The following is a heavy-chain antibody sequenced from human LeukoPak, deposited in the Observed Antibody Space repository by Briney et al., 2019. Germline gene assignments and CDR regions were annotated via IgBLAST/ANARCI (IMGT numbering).Heavy chain of an antibody. Sequence: GESLKISCKGSGYSFTSYWIGWVRQMPGKGLEWMGIIYPGDCDTRYSPSFQGQVTISVDKSISTAYLQWSSLKASDTAMYYCARHVRRYCSGGSCSFWWFDPWGQGTLVTVSS. D-gene: IGHD2-15*01. CDR3: ARHVRRYCSGGSCSFWWFDP. J-gene: IGHJ5*02. V-gene: IGHV5-51*01. CDR1: GYSFTSYW. CDR2: IYPGDCDT.